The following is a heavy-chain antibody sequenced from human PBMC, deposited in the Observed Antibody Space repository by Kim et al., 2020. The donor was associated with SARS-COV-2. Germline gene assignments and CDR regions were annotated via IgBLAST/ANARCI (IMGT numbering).Heavy chain of an antibody. Sequence: GGSLRLSCAASGFTVSSNYMSWVRQAPGKGLEWVSVIYSGGSTYYADSVKGRFTISRDNSKNTLYLQMNSLRAEDTAVYYCARPYGSGSYRDSDAFDIWGQGTMVTVSS. V-gene: IGHV3-66*04. CDR2: IYSGGST. J-gene: IGHJ3*02. CDR3: ARPYGSGSYRDSDAFDI. D-gene: IGHD3-10*01. CDR1: GFTVSSNY.